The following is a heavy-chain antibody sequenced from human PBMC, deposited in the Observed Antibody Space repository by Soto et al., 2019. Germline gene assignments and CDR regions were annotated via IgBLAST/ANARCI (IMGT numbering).Heavy chain of an antibody. CDR2: IYYSGST. V-gene: IGHV4-59*01. CDR1: GGSISSYY. CDR3: ARETGYDSSGYYYLYFDY. Sequence: SETLSLTCTVSGGSISSYYWSWIRQPPGKGLEWIGYIYYSGSTNYNPSLKSRVTISVDTSKNQFSLKLSSVTAADTAVYYCARETGYDSSGYYYLYFDYWGQGTLVTVSS. D-gene: IGHD3-22*01. J-gene: IGHJ4*02.